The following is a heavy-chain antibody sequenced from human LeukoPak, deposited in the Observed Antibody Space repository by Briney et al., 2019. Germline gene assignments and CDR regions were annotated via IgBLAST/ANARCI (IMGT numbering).Heavy chain of an antibody. CDR1: GYTFTNYY. CDR2: INPNSGGT. D-gene: IGHD6-19*01. J-gene: IGHJ4*02. Sequence: ASVKVSCKASGYTFTNYYMHWVRQAPGQGLEWMGWINPNSGGTNYAQKFQGWVTMTRDTSISTAYMELSRLRSDDTAVYYCARSGDSSGWPTYYFDYWGQGTLVTVSS. V-gene: IGHV1-2*04. CDR3: ARSGDSSGWPTYYFDY.